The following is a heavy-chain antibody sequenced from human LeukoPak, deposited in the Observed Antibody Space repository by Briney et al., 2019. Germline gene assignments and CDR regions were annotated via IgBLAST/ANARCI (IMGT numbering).Heavy chain of an antibody. CDR3: ANLHYVSSGSDFDY. D-gene: IGHD3-22*01. J-gene: IGHJ4*02. V-gene: IGHV4-59*11. Sequence: SETLSLTCTVSADSISSRYCSWIRQPPGKGLEWIGYIHYSGTTNYNPSLKSRVTISVDTSKKQFSLKLKSVTAADTAVYYCANLHYVSSGSDFDYWGQGTLVTVSS. CDR1: ADSISSRY. CDR2: IHYSGTT.